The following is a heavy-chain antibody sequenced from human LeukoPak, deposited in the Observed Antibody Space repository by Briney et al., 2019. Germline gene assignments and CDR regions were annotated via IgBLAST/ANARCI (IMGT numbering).Heavy chain of an antibody. Sequence: GASVKVSCKASGYTFTSYGISWVRQAPGQGLEWMGWISAYNGNINYAQKLQGRVTMTTDTSTSTAYMELRSLRSDDTAVYYCARGGRGFGELLYADVWGKGTTVTVSS. V-gene: IGHV1-18*01. CDR3: ARGGRGFGELLYADV. CDR1: GYTFTSYG. CDR2: ISAYNGNI. D-gene: IGHD3-10*01. J-gene: IGHJ6*04.